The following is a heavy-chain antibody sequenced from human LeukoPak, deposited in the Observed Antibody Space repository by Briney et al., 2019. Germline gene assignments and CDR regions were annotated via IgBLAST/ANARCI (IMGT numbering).Heavy chain of an antibody. CDR2: IYSSGST. D-gene: IGHD2-8*02. J-gene: IGHJ4*02. V-gene: IGHV4-59*01. Sequence: SETLSLTCTVSGGFISSYYWSWIRQPPGKGLEWIGYIYSSGSTNYNPSLKSRVTISVDTSKNQFSLKLSSVTAADTAVYYCASRPTGGFSYDYWGQGIVVTVSS. CDR3: ASRPTGGFSYDY. CDR1: GGFISSYY.